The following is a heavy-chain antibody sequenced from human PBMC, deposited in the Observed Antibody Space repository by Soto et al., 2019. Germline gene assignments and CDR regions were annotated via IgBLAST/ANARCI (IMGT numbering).Heavy chain of an antibody. CDR3: ARDRPGYCGYVFDP. CDR2: INAGNGNT. CDR1: GYTFTSYA. V-gene: IGHV1-3*01. J-gene: IGHJ5*02. Sequence: ASVKVSCKASGYTFTSYAMHWVRQAPGQRLEWMGWINAGNGNTKYSQKFQGRVTITRDTSASTAYMELSSLRSEDTAVYYCARDRPGYCGYVFDPWGQGTLVTVSS. D-gene: IGHD5-12*01.